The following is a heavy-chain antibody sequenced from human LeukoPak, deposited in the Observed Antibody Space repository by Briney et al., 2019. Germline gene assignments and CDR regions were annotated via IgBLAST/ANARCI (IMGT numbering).Heavy chain of an antibody. V-gene: IGHV3-30*04. J-gene: IGHJ4*02. CDR3: ARGGTGYDFWSGYDY. Sequence: GGSLRLSCTASGFTFSSYAMHWVRQAPGKGLEWVAVISYDGSNKYYADSVTSRFTISRDNSKNPLSLQMNSLRAEDTAVYYCARGGTGYDFWSGYDYWGQGTLVTVSS. CDR1: GFTFSSYA. D-gene: IGHD3-3*01. CDR2: ISYDGSNK.